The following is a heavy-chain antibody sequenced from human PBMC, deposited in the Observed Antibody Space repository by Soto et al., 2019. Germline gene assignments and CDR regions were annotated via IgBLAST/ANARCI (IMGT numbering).Heavy chain of an antibody. V-gene: IGHV4-34*01. CDR1: GGSFSGYY. CDR3: ARVKVYDYVWGSYRGWFDP. CDR2: INHSGST. J-gene: IGHJ5*02. D-gene: IGHD3-16*01. Sequence: QVQLQQWGAGLLKPSETLSLTCAVYGGSFSGYYWSWIRQPPGKGLEWIGEINHSGSTNYNPSLKSRVPISVETSKNQFSLKLSSVTAADTAVYYCARVKVYDYVWGSYRGWFDPWGQGTLVTVSS.